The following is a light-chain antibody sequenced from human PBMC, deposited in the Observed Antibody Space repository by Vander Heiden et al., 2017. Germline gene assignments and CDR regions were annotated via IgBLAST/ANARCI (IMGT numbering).Light chain of an antibody. CDR2: AAS. CDR1: QSISSY. CDR3: QQRYSTLTWT. V-gene: IGKV1-39*01. J-gene: IGKJ1*01. Sequence: DSQMNQSPSTLSASVGDRVTIHCRASQSISSYLNWYQQKPGKAPKLLIYAASSLQSGVPSRFSGSGSGTDFTLTISSLQPEDFSTYYCQQRYSTLTWTFGQGTKVEIK.